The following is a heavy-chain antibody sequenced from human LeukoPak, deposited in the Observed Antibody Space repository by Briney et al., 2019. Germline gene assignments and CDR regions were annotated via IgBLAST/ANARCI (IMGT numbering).Heavy chain of an antibody. CDR3: ARNQMVGATRSPFDY. D-gene: IGHD1-26*01. J-gene: IGHJ4*02. CDR1: GYSFTTYR. Sequence: GESLKISCKGSGYSFTTYRIGWVRQMPGKGLEWMGLIYPGDSDSRYSPSFQGQVTISADKSISTAYLQWSSLKASDTAMYYCARNQMVGATRSPFDYWGQGTLVTVSS. CDR2: IYPGDSDS. V-gene: IGHV5-51*01.